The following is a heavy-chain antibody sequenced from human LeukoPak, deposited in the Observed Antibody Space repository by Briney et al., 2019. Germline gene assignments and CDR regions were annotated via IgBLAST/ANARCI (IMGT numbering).Heavy chain of an antibody. Sequence: GGSLRLSCAASGFTFSSYWMHWVRQDPRKGLVWVSRISGDGRNINYADSVRGRFTISRDNAKNTLYLQMNTLRVEDTAVYYCTRDLMDYDVSTGLHHYYMDVWGQGTTVTVSS. CDR2: ISGDGRNI. D-gene: IGHD3-9*01. CDR1: GFTFSSYW. CDR3: TRDLMDYDVSTGLHHYYMDV. J-gene: IGHJ6*02. V-gene: IGHV3-74*01.